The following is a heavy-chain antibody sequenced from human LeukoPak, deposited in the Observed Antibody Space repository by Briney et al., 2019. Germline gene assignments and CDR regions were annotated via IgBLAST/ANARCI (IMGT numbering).Heavy chain of an antibody. CDR2: IKQDGSEK. D-gene: IGHD5-24*01. CDR3: ARDPHNVEMATRAFDI. J-gene: IGHJ3*02. Sequence: GGSLRLSCAASGFTFSSYWMSWVRQAPGKGLEWVANIKQDGSEKYCVDSVKGRFTISRDNAKNSLYLQMNSLRAEDTAVYYCARDPHNVEMATRAFDIWGQGTMVTVSS. CDR1: GFTFSSYW. V-gene: IGHV3-7*01.